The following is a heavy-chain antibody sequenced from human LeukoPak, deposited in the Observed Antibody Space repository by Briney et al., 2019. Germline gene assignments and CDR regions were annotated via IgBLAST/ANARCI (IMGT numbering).Heavy chain of an antibody. CDR3: ARAADIVVVVAAMNWFDP. J-gene: IGHJ5*02. CDR2: ISSSSSYI. CDR1: GFTFSSYS. Sequence: GGSLRLSCAASGFTFSSYSMNWVRQAPGKGLEWVSSISSSSSYIYYADSVKGRFTISRDNAKNSLYLQMNGLRAEDTAVYYCARAADIVVVVAAMNWFDPWGQGTLVTVSS. V-gene: IGHV3-21*01. D-gene: IGHD2-15*01.